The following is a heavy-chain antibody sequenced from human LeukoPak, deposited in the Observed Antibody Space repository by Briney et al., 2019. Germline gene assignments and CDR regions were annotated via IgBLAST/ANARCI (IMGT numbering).Heavy chain of an antibody. J-gene: IGHJ6*03. V-gene: IGHV3-23*01. CDR3: AKVYSNRRPNYYYYYMDV. Sequence: GGSLRLSCAASGFTFRNYAMSWVRQAPGKGLEWVSAISGSGGSTYYADSVKGRFTISRDNSKNTLYLQMNSLRAEDTAVYYCAKVYSNRRPNYYYYYMDVWGKGTTVTVSS. CDR1: GFTFRNYA. D-gene: IGHD4-11*01. CDR2: ISGSGGST.